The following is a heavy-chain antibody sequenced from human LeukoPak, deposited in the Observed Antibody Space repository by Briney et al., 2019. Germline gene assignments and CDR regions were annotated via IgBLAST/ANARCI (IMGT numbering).Heavy chain of an antibody. CDR2: IKQDGSEE. Sequence: GGSLRLSCAASGFTFSSYWMTWVHQAPGKGLEWVANIKQDGSEEYYVDSVKGRFTISRDNAKNSLFLQMNSLRAEDTAVYYCAREVTPYYWGQGTLVTVSS. V-gene: IGHV3-7*01. CDR1: GFTFSSYW. CDR3: AREVTPYY. J-gene: IGHJ4*02. D-gene: IGHD2-15*01.